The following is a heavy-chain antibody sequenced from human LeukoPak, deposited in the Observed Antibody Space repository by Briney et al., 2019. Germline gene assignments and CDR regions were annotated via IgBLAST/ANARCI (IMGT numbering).Heavy chain of an antibody. CDR1: GGSFSGYY. J-gene: IGHJ5*02. V-gene: IGHV4-34*01. CDR3: ASLRIITMIVVVRSLPP. D-gene: IGHD3-22*01. Sequence: PSETLSLTCAVYGGSFSGYYWGWIRQPPGKGLEWIGEINHSGSTNYNPSLKSRVTISVDTSKNQFSLKLSSVTAADTAVYYCASLRIITMIVVVRSLPPWGQGTLVTVSS. CDR2: INHSGST.